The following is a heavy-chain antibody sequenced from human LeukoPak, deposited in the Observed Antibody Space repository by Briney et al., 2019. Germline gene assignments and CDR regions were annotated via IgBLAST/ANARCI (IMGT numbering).Heavy chain of an antibody. CDR2: IYGGGNT. D-gene: IGHD4-17*01. J-gene: IGHJ4*02. V-gene: IGHV3-53*01. CDR3: AREYSGDYLTFDF. CDR1: GFSVSTNY. Sequence: GGSLRLSCAASGFSVSTNYLTWVRQAPGKGLEWVSIIYGGGNTYYAGSVKGRFIISRDNAKNSLYLQMNSLRAEDTAVYYCAREYSGDYLTFDFWGQGTLVTVSS.